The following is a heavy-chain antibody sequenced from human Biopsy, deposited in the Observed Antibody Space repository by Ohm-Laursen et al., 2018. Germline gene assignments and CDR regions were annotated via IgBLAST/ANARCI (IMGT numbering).Heavy chain of an antibody. CDR1: GDSVSSGSFF. Sequence: SETLSLTWPVSGDSVSSGSFFWSWIRQPPGKGLEWIGYIYYSGSTNYNPSLKSRVTISVDRSKNHFSLELSSVTAADTAVYYCARVGVGAPSIDYFNSWGQGALVTVSS. CDR2: IYYSGST. J-gene: IGHJ4*02. V-gene: IGHV4-61*03. CDR3: ARVGVGAPSIDYFNS. D-gene: IGHD1-26*01.